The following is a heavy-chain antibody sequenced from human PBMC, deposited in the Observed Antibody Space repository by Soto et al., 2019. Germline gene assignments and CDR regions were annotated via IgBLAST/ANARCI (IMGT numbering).Heavy chain of an antibody. CDR1: GGSISSYY. V-gene: IGHV4-59*01. J-gene: IGHJ4*02. Sequence: PSETLSLTCTASGGSISSYYWSWIRQPPGKGLEWIGYIYYSGSTNYNPSLKSRVTISVDTSKNQFSLKLSSVTAADTAVYYCARGSSSGWYYYFDYWGQGTLVTVSS. CDR2: IYYSGST. CDR3: ARGSSSGWYYYFDY. D-gene: IGHD6-19*01.